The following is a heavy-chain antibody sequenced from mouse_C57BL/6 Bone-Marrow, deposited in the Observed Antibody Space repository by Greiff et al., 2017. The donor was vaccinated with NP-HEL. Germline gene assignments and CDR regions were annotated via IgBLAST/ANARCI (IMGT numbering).Heavy chain of an antibody. D-gene: IGHD2-1*01. CDR2: INPNNGGT. Sequence: VQLQQSGPELVKPGASVKIPCKASGYTFTDYNMDWVKQSHGKSLEWIGDINPNNGGTIYNQKFKGKATLTVDKSSSTAYMELRSLTSEDTAVYYCARDGYYGNYGGFAYWGQGTLVTVSA. V-gene: IGHV1-18*01. J-gene: IGHJ3*01. CDR1: GYTFTDYN. CDR3: ARDGYYGNYGGFAY.